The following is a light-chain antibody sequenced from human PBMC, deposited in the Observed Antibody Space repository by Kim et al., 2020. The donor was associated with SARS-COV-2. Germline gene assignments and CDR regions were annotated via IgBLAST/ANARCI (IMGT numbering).Light chain of an antibody. V-gene: IGKV1-6*01. CDR2: AAS. CDR3: QQDYNYPYT. J-gene: IGKJ2*01. Sequence: SASVGDRVPNTCRASQCIRSDLAWYQQKPGQAPKLLIFAASTLRSGVPSRFSGSGSGTEFTLTISSLQPEDFASYYCQQDYNYPYTFGQGTKLEI. CDR1: QCIRSD.